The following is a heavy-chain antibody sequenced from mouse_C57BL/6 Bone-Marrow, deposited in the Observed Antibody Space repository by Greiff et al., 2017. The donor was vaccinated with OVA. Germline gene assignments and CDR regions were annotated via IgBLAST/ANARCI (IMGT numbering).Heavy chain of an antibody. V-gene: IGHV7-1*01. CDR1: GFTFSDFY. J-gene: IGHJ4*01. CDR2: SRNKANDYTT. Sequence: EVKVVESGGGLVQSGRSLRLSCATSGFTFSDFYMEWVRQAPGKGLEWIAASRNKANDYTTEYSASVKGRFIVSRDTSQSILYLQMNALRAEDTAIYYCARDAYGYDVYYAMDYWGQGTSVTVSS. CDR3: ARDAYGYDVYYAMDY. D-gene: IGHD2-2*01.